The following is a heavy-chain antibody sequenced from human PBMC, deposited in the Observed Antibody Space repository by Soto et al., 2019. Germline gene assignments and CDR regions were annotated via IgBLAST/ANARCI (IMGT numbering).Heavy chain of an antibody. CDR2: VSNSGSTI. J-gene: IGHJ4*02. D-gene: IGHD2-8*01. CDR3: AREEFTNGWKQFWVY. V-gene: IGHV3-11*01. Sequence: QVQLVESGGGLVKPGGSLRLSCAASGFNFSDYYVSWIRQAPGKGLEWVSFVSNSGSTIYYADSVKGRFTASRDNAKNSVFLQMNRLRAEDTAVYYCAREEFTNGWKQFWVYWGQGTLVTVSS. CDR1: GFNFSDYY.